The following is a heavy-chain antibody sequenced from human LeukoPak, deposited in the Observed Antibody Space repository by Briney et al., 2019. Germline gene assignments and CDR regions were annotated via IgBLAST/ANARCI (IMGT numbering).Heavy chain of an antibody. CDR3: ARHRAYSSSSPFDY. CDR2: IYYTGST. V-gene: IGHV4-59*08. Sequence: SETLSLTCSVSGGSISSLYWSWIRQPPGKGLDWIGYIYYTGSTNYNPSLKSRVTMFVDMSKNQFSLRLSSVTAADTAVYYCARHRAYSSSSPFDYWGQGTLVTVSS. CDR1: GGSISSLY. J-gene: IGHJ4*02. D-gene: IGHD6-6*01.